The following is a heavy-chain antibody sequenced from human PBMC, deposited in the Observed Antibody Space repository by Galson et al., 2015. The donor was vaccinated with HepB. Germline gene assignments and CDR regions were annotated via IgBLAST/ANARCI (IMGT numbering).Heavy chain of an antibody. V-gene: IGHV1-69*13. D-gene: IGHD1-26*01. CDR3: ARDYVGATMVLDY. CDR2: IIPIFGTA. CDR1: GYTFTGYY. Sequence: SVKVSCKASGYTFTGYYMHWVRQAPGQGLEWMGGIIPIFGTANYAQKFQGRVTITADESTSTAYMELSSLRSEDTAVYYCARDYVGATMVLDYWGQGTLVTVSS. J-gene: IGHJ4*02.